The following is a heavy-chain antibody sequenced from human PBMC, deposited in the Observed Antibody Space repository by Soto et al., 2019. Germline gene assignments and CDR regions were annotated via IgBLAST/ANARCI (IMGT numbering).Heavy chain of an antibody. D-gene: IGHD3-10*01. J-gene: IGHJ4*02. V-gene: IGHV1-18*01. CDR1: GYTFTSYG. CDR2: ISAYNGNT. Sequence: ASVKVSCKASGYTFTSYGISWVRQAPGQGLEWMGWISAYNGNTNYAQKLQGRVTMTTDTSTSTAYMELRSLRSDDTAVYYCARDLWYYYGSGSYYPSLYWGQGTLVTVSS. CDR3: ARDLWYYYGSGSYYPSLY.